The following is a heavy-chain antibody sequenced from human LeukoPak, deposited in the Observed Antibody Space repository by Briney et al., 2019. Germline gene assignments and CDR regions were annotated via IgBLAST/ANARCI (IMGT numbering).Heavy chain of an antibody. D-gene: IGHD2-2*01. CDR3: ARDHSMKVPPRYGMDV. Sequence: SETLSLTCTVSGGSISSYYWCWIWQPAPKGLERIGRMYTSGSTNYNPSLKRRVTMSVDTSKNQFSLKLSSVTAADTAVYYGARDHSMKVPPRYGMDVWGQGTTVTVSS. CDR2: MYTSGST. CDR1: GGSISSYY. J-gene: IGHJ6*02. V-gene: IGHV4-4*07.